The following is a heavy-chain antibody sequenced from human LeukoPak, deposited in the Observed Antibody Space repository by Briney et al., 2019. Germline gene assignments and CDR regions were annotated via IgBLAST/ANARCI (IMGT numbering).Heavy chain of an antibody. CDR1: GGSISSYY. CDR3: ARSTTVVTSGAFDI. Sequence: SETLSLTCTVSGGSISSYYWSWIRQPAGKGLEWIGRIYTSGSTNYNPSLKSRVTMSVDTSENQFSLKLSSVTAADTAVYYCARSTTVVTSGAFDIWGQGTMVTVSS. D-gene: IGHD4-23*01. CDR2: IYTSGST. J-gene: IGHJ3*02. V-gene: IGHV4-4*07.